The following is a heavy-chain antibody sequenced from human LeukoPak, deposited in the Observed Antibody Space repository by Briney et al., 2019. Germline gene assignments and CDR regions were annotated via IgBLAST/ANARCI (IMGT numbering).Heavy chain of an antibody. D-gene: IGHD3-3*01. CDR2: IYTSGST. V-gene: IGHV4-61*02. CDR1: GGSISSGSYY. J-gene: IGHJ3*02. Sequence: SETLSLTCTVSGGSISSGSYYWSWIRQPAGKGLEWIGRIYTSGSTNYNPSLKSRVTMSVDTSENQFSLKLSSVTAADTAVYYCAREAPRITIFGVVHGPDAFDIWGQGTMVTVSS. CDR3: AREAPRITIFGVVHGPDAFDI.